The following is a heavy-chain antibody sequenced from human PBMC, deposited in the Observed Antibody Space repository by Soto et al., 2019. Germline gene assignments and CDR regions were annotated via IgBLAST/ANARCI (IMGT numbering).Heavy chain of an antibody. CDR3: TRVWAIAAAFDY. J-gene: IGHJ4*02. CDR1: GFTFSSYG. Sequence: QVQLVESGGGVVQPGRSLRLSCAASGFTFSSYGMHWVRQAPGKGLEWVAVIWCDGSNKYYADSVKGRFTISRDNSKNTLYLQMNSLRAEDTSVYYCTRVWAIAAAFDYLGQGTLVTGSS. D-gene: IGHD3-16*01. CDR2: IWCDGSNK. V-gene: IGHV3-33*01.